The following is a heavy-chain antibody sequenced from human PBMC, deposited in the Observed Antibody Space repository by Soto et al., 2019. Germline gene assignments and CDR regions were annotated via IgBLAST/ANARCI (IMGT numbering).Heavy chain of an antibody. CDR3: ARHSSGYYYLNP. V-gene: IGHV4-30-2*01. CDR2: IHHSGST. CDR1: GGSISSGAYS. Sequence: SETLSLTCAVSGGSISSGAYSWSWILQPPGKGLEWIGYIHHSGSTYYNPSIKSRVTISVDRSKNQFSLKLSSVTAADTAVYYCARHSSGYYYLNPWGQGTLVTVSS. D-gene: IGHD3-22*01. J-gene: IGHJ5*02.